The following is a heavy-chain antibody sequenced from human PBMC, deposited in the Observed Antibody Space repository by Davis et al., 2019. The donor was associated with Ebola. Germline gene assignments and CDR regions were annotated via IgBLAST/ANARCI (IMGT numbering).Heavy chain of an antibody. CDR1: GFTFSSYW. Sequence: PGGSLRLSCAASGFTFSSYWMSWVRQAPGKGLEWVANIKQDGSEKYYVDSVKGRFTISRDNAKNSLYLQMNSLRAEDTAVYYCARVRTTTVLVLYYMDVWGKGTTVTVSS. CDR2: IKQDGSEK. D-gene: IGHD4-11*01. V-gene: IGHV3-7*01. CDR3: ARVRTTTVLVLYYMDV. J-gene: IGHJ6*03.